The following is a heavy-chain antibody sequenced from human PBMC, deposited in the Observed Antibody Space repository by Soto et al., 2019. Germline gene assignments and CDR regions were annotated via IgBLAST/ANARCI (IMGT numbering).Heavy chain of an antibody. CDR1: GFTFSSYE. J-gene: IGHJ6*02. Sequence: QPGGSLRLSCAASGFTFSSYEMRWVRQAPGKGLEWLSYITSSGSIIYYAGSVKGRFTISRDSANSSLYLQMNSLRAEDTAVYYCARRPKDYHYGMDVWGQGTTVTVSS. V-gene: IGHV3-48*03. CDR3: ARRPKDYHYGMDV. CDR2: ITSSGSII.